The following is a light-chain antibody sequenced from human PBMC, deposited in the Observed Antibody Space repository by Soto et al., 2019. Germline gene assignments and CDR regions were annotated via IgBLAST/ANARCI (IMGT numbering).Light chain of an antibody. Sequence: QSALTQPASVSGSPGQSITISCIGTSSDVGAFNYVSWYQHHPGKAPKLIIYDVTDRPSGVSNRFSASKSGNTASLTISGLQADYEADSYCSSYTNRTTEAFGTGTEVTVL. V-gene: IGLV2-14*03. J-gene: IGLJ1*01. CDR2: DVT. CDR1: SSDVGAFNY. CDR3: SSYTNRTTEA.